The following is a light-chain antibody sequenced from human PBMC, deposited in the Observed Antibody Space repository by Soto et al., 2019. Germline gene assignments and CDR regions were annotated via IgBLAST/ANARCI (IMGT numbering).Light chain of an antibody. V-gene: IGKV3-20*01. CDR3: QQYGSSPPIT. J-gene: IGKJ5*01. Sequence: EIVITQSPATLSVSPGERATLSCRANQSVSSNLAWYQQKPGQTPRLLIYGASVRPIGIPARFSGSGSGTDFTLTISRLEPEDFAVYYCQQYGSSPPITFGQGTRLEI. CDR2: GAS. CDR1: QSVSSN.